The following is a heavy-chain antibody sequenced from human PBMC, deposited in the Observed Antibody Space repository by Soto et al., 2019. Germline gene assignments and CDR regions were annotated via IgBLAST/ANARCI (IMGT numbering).Heavy chain of an antibody. J-gene: IGHJ6*02. V-gene: IGHV1-69*12. CDR1: GGTFSSYA. CDR2: IIPIFGTA. D-gene: IGHD2-2*01. Sequence: QVQLVQSGAEVKKPGSSVKVSCKASGGTFSSYAISWVRQAPGQGLEWMGGIIPIFGTANYAQKFQGRVTITADECTSTAYMELRSLRSEDTAVYYGARVMIVLVPADIGYGMDVWGQGSTVTVSS. CDR3: ARVMIVLVPADIGYGMDV.